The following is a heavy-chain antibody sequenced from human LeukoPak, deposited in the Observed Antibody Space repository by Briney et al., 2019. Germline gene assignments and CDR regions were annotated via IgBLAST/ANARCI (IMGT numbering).Heavy chain of an antibody. CDR2: ISSSSSYI. V-gene: IGHV3-21*01. CDR1: GFTFSSYS. CDR3: ARVLPDSYGFDY. Sequence: GGSLRLSCAASGFTFSSYSMNWVRQAPGKGLEWVSSISSSSSYIYYADSVKGRFTISRDNAKNSLYLQMNSLRAEDTAVYYCARVLPDSYGFDYWGQGTLVTVSS. D-gene: IGHD5-18*01. J-gene: IGHJ4*02.